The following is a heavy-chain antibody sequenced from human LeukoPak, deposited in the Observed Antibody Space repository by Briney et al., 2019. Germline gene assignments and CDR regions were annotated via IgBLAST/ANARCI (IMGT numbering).Heavy chain of an antibody. V-gene: IGHV3-7*01. J-gene: IGHJ4*02. CDR1: GFSFSCYW. D-gene: IGHD3-9*01. Sequence: GGSLRLSCAASGFSFSCYWMSWVRQAPGKGLEWVANIKQDGSKTYYVDSVKGRFTISRDNAENSLYLQMNSLRAEDTAVYYCARDSEYFDWSAFDYWGQGTLVTVSS. CDR3: ARDSEYFDWSAFDY. CDR2: IKQDGSKT.